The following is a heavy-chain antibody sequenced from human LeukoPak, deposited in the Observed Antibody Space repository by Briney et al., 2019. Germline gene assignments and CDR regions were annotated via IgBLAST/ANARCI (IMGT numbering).Heavy chain of an antibody. J-gene: IGHJ2*01. CDR2: ISDSGANT. Sequence: GGSLRLSCAASGFTFSTYAMSWVRQAPGKGPEWVSTISDSGANTYYADSVRGRFTISRDNSKNTLYLQKNSLRADDTAIYYCAKSMTLQWRGFFDLWGRGTHVTVSS. V-gene: IGHV3-23*01. CDR1: GFTFSTYA. D-gene: IGHD6-19*01. CDR3: AKSMTLQWRGFFDL.